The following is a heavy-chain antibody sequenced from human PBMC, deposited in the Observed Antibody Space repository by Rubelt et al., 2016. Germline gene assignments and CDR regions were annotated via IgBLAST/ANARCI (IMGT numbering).Heavy chain of an antibody. V-gene: IGHV3-11*01. J-gene: IGHJ3*02. CDR3: AGGRLVANDAVDI. CDR1: GFTSSDYY. D-gene: IGHD5-12*01. Sequence: QVQLVESGGGLVKPGGSLRLSCAASGFTSSDYYMYWIRQAPGKGLERVSHISSRGSAIYYADSVKGRFTISRDNAKTSLHLQMNSLRAAGAAGDVGAGGRLVANDAVDIWGEGRMVTVAS. CDR2: ISSRGSAI.